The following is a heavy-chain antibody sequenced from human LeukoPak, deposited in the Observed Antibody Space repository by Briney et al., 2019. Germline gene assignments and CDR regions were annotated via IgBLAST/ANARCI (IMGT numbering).Heavy chain of an antibody. CDR2: IYYSGST. V-gene: IGHV4-59*01. Sequence: SETLSLTCTVSGGSISSYYWSWIRQPPGKGLEWIGYIYYSGSTNYNPSLKSRVTISVDTSKNQFSLKLSSVTAADTAVYYCAREKSGGYSGYDTYCSGGSCSGGAWFDPWGQGTLVTVSS. CDR1: GGSISSYY. CDR3: AREKSGGYSGYDTYCSGGSCSGGAWFDP. D-gene: IGHD2-15*01. J-gene: IGHJ5*02.